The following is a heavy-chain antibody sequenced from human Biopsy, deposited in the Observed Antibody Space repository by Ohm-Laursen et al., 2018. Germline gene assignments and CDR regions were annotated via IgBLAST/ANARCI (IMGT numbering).Heavy chain of an antibody. CDR3: AREAIGYQLPCDD. CDR1: GGTFTNYA. CDR2: IIPIFGTA. D-gene: IGHD2-15*01. J-gene: IGHJ4*02. Sequence: SVKVSCKASGGTFTNYAISWVRQAPGQGLEWMGGIIPIFGTANYAQKFQGRVTFTADKSSSTAYLELSSLTSEDTAVFYCAREAIGYQLPCDDWGQGTLVTVSS. V-gene: IGHV1-69*06.